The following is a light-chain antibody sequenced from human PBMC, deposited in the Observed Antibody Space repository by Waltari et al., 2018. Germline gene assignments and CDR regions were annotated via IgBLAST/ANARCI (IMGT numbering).Light chain of an antibody. V-gene: IGKV3-20*01. Sequence: EVVLPQSPGTLSLSPGERVTLACRASQSVGPSLAWYQQKPGQAPRLLIYGASRRATGIPDRFSGSGSGTDFSLTISRLEPEDFAVYYCQHYVRLPATFGQGTKVEI. CDR2: GAS. CDR1: QSVGPS. CDR3: QHYVRLPAT. J-gene: IGKJ1*01.